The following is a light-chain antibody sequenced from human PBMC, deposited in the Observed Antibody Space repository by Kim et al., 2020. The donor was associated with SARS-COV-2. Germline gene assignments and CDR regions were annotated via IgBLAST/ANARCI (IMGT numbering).Light chain of an antibody. CDR1: KLGNKY. CDR2: QDN. J-gene: IGLJ2*01. CDR3: QAWDTNTVV. V-gene: IGLV3-1*01. Sequence: SYELTQPPSVSVSPGQTASITCSGDKLGNKYASWYQQKSGQSPVAVIYQDNKRPSGVPERFSGSNSGNTATLTISGTQAMDEADYYCQAWDTNTVVFGGG.